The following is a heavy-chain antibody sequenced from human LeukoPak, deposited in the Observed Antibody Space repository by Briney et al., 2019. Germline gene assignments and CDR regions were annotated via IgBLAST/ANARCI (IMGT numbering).Heavy chain of an antibody. J-gene: IGHJ4*02. CDR1: GYTFTGYF. Sequence: ASVKVSCKASGYTFTGYFLHWVRQAPGHGLEWMGWVNPNNGFTNYTQKFKGRVTMTRDTSSSTAYMELNRLTSDDTAVFYCARGWGSLYYFDYWGQGTLVTVSS. CDR2: VNPNNGFT. CDR3: ARGWGSLYYFDY. V-gene: IGHV1-2*02. D-gene: IGHD3-16*01.